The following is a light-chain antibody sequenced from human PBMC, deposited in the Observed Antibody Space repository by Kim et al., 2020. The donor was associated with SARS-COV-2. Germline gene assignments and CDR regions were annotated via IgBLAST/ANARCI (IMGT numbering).Light chain of an antibody. V-gene: IGKV3D-7*01. CDR2: GAS. CDR3: QQDYNFPPGS. CDR1: QKVSSSY. J-gene: IGKJ2*01. Sequence: GEGGAPSSSRTQKVSSSYLTWYQQKPGQAPRLLIYGASTRATSVPARFSGSGSGTDFTLTISSLQPEDFAVYYCQQDYNFPPGSFGQGTKLEI.